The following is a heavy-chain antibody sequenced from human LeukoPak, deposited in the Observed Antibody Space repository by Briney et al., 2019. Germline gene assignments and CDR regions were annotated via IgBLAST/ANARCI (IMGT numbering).Heavy chain of an antibody. Sequence: SETLSLTCTLSGGSLFRYHGRCIRQPPGRGREWIGYVFSSGDTKYNPSLESRVALSVDASKNQFSLRLTSVTATDTAVYYCARGYSGYGIHFDYWGPGTLVAVSS. CDR2: VFSSGDT. CDR3: ARGYSGYGIHFDY. V-gene: IGHV4-59*08. D-gene: IGHD5-12*01. CDR1: GGSLFRYH. J-gene: IGHJ4*02.